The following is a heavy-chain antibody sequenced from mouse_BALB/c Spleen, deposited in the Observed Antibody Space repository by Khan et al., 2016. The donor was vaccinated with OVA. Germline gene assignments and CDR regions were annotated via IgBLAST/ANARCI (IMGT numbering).Heavy chain of an antibody. J-gene: IGHJ1*01. V-gene: IGHV9-1*02. CDR1: GYTFTNYG. CDR3: AKTYYSYDRYFDV. D-gene: IGHD2-12*01. CDR2: INTYTGEP. Sequence: QIQLVQSGPELKKPGETVKISCKASGYTFTNYGMNWVKQAPGKGLKWMGWINTYTGEPTYADDFKGRFAFSLETSASTAYLQINNLKNEDIATYFCAKTYYSYDRYFDVWGAGTTVTVSS.